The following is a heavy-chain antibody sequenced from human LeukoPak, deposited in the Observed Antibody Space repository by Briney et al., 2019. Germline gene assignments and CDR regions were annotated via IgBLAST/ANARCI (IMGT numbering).Heavy chain of an antibody. CDR3: ARRSGSYSL. J-gene: IGHJ4*02. CDR2: INPRGST. V-gene: IGHV4-34*01. D-gene: IGHD3-10*01. Sequence: PSETLSLTCAVYGGSFSGYYWNWIRQPPGKGLEWIGDINPRGSTNYNPSLKSRVTISVDTSKDQFSLRLNSVTAADTAVYYCARRSGSYSLWGQGTQVTVSS. CDR1: GGSFSGYY.